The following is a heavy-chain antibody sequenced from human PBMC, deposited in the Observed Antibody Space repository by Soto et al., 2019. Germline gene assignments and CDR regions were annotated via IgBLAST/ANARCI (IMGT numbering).Heavy chain of an antibody. Sequence: SLRLSCAASGFTVSSKNMSWVRLAPGRGLEWVSVINGGGNTYYADSVGGRFTISRDNSKNNLYLQMKSLRAEDTAVYYCAGGWGLYWGQGTLVTVSS. J-gene: IGHJ4*02. V-gene: IGHV3-53*01. CDR2: INGGGNT. CDR3: AGGWGLY. CDR1: GFTVSSKN. D-gene: IGHD7-27*01.